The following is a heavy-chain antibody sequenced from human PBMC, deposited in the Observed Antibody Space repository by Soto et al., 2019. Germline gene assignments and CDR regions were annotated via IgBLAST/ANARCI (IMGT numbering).Heavy chain of an antibody. D-gene: IGHD1-26*01. Sequence: QVQLQESGPGLVKPAQTLSLTCSVSGGSINSGAYFWTWIRQHPGKGLEWIGHISYSGSTYYNPSLHSRVTISVDTSKNQFSLKLSSVTAADTPIYYCAREPTTGRYPHYFDYWGQGTLVTVSS. CDR1: GGSINSGAYF. V-gene: IGHV4-31*03. CDR3: AREPTTGRYPHYFDY. J-gene: IGHJ4*02. CDR2: ISYSGST.